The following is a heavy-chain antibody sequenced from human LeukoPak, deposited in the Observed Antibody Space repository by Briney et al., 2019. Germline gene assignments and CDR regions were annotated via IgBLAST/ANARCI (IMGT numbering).Heavy chain of an antibody. D-gene: IGHD3-22*01. V-gene: IGHV4-59*01. J-gene: IGHJ3*02. Sequence: SETLSFTCTGSGCSISSYYWSWIRQPPGKGLKWIGYIYYSGSTNYNPSLKSRVTISVDTSKNQFSLKLSSVTAADTAVYYCARVLDSSGYTRVGAFDIWGQGTMVTVSS. CDR3: ARVLDSSGYTRVGAFDI. CDR1: GCSISSYY. CDR2: IYYSGST.